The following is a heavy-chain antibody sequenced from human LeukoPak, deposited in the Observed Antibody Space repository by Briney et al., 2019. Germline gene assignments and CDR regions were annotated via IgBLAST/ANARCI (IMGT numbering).Heavy chain of an antibody. CDR1: RGSISGYS. D-gene: IGHD4/OR15-4a*01. CDR3: VRGPYGASISKWFDP. V-gene: IGHV4-59*01. CDR2: IYYSGDT. Sequence: PSETLSLTCTVSRGSISGYSWSWIRQSPGGGLEWIGYIYYSGDTAYNPSLRSRVTMSVDTSKNRFSLQLRSMTTADTAVYYCVRGPYGASISKWFDPWGQGTQVIVSP. J-gene: IGHJ5*02.